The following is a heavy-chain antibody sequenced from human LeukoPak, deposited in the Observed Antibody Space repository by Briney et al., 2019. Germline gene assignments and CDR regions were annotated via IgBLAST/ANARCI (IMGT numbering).Heavy chain of an antibody. J-gene: IGHJ4*02. CDR1: GFTFSSYA. V-gene: IGHV3-23*01. Sequence: GGSLRLSCAASGFTFSSYAMSWVRQAPGKGLEWVSAISGSGGSTYYADSVKGRFTISRDNSKNTLYLQMNSLRAEDTAVYYCAKGVPSYDFWSGCYSRGDYFDYWGQGTLVTVSS. D-gene: IGHD3-3*01. CDR3: AKGVPSYDFWSGCYSRGDYFDY. CDR2: ISGSGGST.